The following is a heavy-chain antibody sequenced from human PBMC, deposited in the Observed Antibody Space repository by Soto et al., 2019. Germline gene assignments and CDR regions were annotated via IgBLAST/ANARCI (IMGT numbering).Heavy chain of an antibody. CDR3: ASRNYYESSGYYYWYYFDF. CDR2: ISGSGGST. Sequence: GGSLRLSCAASGVTFSNYATSWVRQAPGKGLEWVSAISGSGGSTYYADSVKGRFTISRDNSKNTLYLQMNSLGAEDTAVYYCASRNYYESSGYYYWYYFDFWGQGTLVTVPS. CDR1: GVTFSNYA. V-gene: IGHV3-23*01. J-gene: IGHJ4*02. D-gene: IGHD3-22*01.